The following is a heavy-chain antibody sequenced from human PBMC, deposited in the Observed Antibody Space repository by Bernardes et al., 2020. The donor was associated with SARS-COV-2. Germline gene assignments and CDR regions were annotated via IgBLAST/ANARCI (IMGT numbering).Heavy chain of an antibody. J-gene: IGHJ4*02. CDR1: GFTFSTSW. V-gene: IGHV3-74*01. Sequence: GGSLRLSCAACGFTFSTSWMHWLRQTPGKGLVWVSRISSDGSVIDYADSVKGRFTISRDNAKNTLYLQMNSLRADDTAVYYCARAGQFYFEYWGQGTMVTVSS. CDR2: ISSDGSVI. CDR3: ARAGQFYFEY.